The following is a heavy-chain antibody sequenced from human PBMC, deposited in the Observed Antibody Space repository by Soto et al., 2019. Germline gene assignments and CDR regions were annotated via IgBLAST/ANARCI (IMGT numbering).Heavy chain of an antibody. J-gene: IGHJ4*02. Sequence: PEGSLRLSCAASGFTFSSYAMSWVRQAPGKGLEWVSAISGSGGSTYYADSVKGRFTISRDNSKNTLYLQMNSLRAEDTAVYYCAKVAGTIFGVVTVKRDGYFDYWGQGTLVTVSS. CDR2: ISGSGGST. CDR1: GFTFSSYA. D-gene: IGHD3-3*01. V-gene: IGHV3-23*01. CDR3: AKVAGTIFGVVTVKRDGYFDY.